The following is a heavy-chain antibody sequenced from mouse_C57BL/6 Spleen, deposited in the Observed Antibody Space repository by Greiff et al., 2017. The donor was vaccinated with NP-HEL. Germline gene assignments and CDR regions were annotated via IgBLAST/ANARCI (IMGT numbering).Heavy chain of an antibody. CDR2: IDPSDSET. Sequence: QVQLQQPGAELVRPGSSVKLSCKASGYTFTSYWMHWVKQRPIQGLEWIGNIDPSDSETHYNQKFKDKATLTVDKSSSTAYMQLSSLTSEDSAVYYCARSDYYGSSNVDFDVWGTGTTVTVSS. CDR1: GYTFTSYW. D-gene: IGHD1-1*01. CDR3: ARSDYYGSSNVDFDV. V-gene: IGHV1-52*01. J-gene: IGHJ1*03.